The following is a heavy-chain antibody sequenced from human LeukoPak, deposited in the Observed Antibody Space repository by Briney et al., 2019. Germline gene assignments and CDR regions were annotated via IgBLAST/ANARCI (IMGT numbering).Heavy chain of an antibody. J-gene: IGHJ4*02. CDR3: ATSKRRKQLLFDY. Sequence: SETLSLTCTVSGGSISSYYWSWIRQPPGKGLEWIGYIYYSGSTNYNPSLKSRVTISVDTSKNQFSLKLSSVPAADTAVYYCATSKRRKQLLFDYWGQGTLVTVSS. CDR1: GGSISSYY. D-gene: IGHD2-2*01. V-gene: IGHV4-59*08. CDR2: IYYSGST.